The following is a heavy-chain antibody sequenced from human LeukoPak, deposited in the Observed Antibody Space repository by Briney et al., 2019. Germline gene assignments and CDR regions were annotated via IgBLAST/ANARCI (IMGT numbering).Heavy chain of an antibody. CDR3: ANPSNEGAYSGSYWGDYLDY. CDR1: GFTFSSYA. Sequence: PGGSLRLSCAASGFTFSSYAMSWVRQAPGKGLEWVSAISGSGGSTYYADSVKGRFTISRDNSKNTLYLQLNSLRTEDTAVYYCANPSNEGAYSGSYWGDYLDYWGQGTLVTVSS. J-gene: IGHJ4*02. CDR2: ISGSGGST. D-gene: IGHD1-26*01. V-gene: IGHV3-23*01.